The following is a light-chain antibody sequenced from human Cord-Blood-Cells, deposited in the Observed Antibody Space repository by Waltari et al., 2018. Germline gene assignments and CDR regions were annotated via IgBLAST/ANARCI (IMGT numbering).Light chain of an antibody. J-gene: IGLJ2*01. Sequence: QSALTQPASVAGSPGQPITTSCTATSSDVGCYNFVSWYQQHPGKALKLMIYEGSKRHSGVSNRFSGSKSGNTASLTIAGLQAEDEADYYCCSYAGSSTPVVFGGGTKLTVL. V-gene: IGLV2-23*01. CDR3: CSYAGSSTPVV. CDR1: SSDVGCYNF. CDR2: EGS.